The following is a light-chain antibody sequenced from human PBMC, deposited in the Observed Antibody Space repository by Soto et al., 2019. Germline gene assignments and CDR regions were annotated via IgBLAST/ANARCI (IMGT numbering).Light chain of an antibody. CDR1: QSISPW. J-gene: IGKJ4*01. CDR2: KAS. Sequence: DIQMTQSPSTLSASVGDSVTITCRASQSISPWLAWYQQKPGKAPTLLIYKASSLEGGVPSRFSGSGSGTDFNITISSLQPDDFATYYCQQYNTSPLTFGEGTTVEIK. V-gene: IGKV1-5*03. CDR3: QQYNTSPLT.